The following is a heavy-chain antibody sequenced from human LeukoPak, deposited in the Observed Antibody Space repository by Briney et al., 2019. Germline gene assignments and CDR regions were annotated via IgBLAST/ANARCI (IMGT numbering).Heavy chain of an antibody. CDR3: TVYFGESRVDQLVDY. CDR1: GFTFSSYS. D-gene: IGHD3-10*01. CDR2: ISSRSSDI. V-gene: IGHV3-21*01. Sequence: GGSLRLSCAASGFTFSSYSMNWVRQAPGKGLEWASSISSRSSDIYYANSVKGRFTISRDNAKKSLYLQMNSLRAEDTAIYHCTVYFGESRVDQLVDYWGRGTLVTVSS. J-gene: IGHJ4*02.